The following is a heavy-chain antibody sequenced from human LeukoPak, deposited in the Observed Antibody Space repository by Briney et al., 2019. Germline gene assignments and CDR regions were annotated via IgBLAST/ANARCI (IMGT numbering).Heavy chain of an antibody. V-gene: IGHV1-24*01. J-gene: IGHJ3*02. CDR3: ATAGGSGWYRDDAFGI. CDR2: FDPEDGET. D-gene: IGHD6-19*01. Sequence: GASVKVSCKVPGYTLTELSIHWVRQAPGKGLEWMGGFDPEDGETIYAQKFQGRVTMTEDTSTDTAYMELSSLRSEDTAVYYCATAGGSGWYRDDAFGIWGQGTMVTVSS. CDR1: GYTLTELS.